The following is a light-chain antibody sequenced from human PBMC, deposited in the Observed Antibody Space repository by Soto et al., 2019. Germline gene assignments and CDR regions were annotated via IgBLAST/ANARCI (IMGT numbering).Light chain of an antibody. CDR2: DAS. J-gene: IGKJ3*01. Sequence: EIVLSRSPGTLSLSPGERATLSCRASQSVTRNSLAWYQHKLGRAPRLLIYDASSRATGIPDRFSGSGSGTDFTRTISRLEPEDFAVYFWQQFGTSPGTFGPGTKVDIK. CDR3: QQFGTSPGT. V-gene: IGKV3-20*01. CDR1: QSVTRNS.